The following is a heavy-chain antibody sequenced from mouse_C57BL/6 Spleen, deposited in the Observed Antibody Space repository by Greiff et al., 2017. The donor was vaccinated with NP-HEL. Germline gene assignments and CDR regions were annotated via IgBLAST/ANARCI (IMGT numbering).Heavy chain of an antibody. CDR2: IDPSDSYT. CDR1: GYTFTSYW. V-gene: IGHV1-59*01. D-gene: IGHD1-1*01. J-gene: IGHJ1*03. Sequence: QVQLQQPGAELVRPGTSVKLSCKASGYTFTSYWMPWVKQRPGQGLEWIGVIDPSDSYTNYNQKFKGKATLTVDTSSSTAYMQLSSLTSEDSAVYYCARTVHWYFDVWGTGTTVTVSS. CDR3: ARTVHWYFDV.